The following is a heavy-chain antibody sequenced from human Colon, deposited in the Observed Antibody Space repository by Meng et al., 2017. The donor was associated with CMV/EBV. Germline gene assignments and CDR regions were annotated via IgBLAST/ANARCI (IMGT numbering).Heavy chain of an antibody. CDR1: SCSARGVE. D-gene: IGHD5-12*01. CDR2: IDWTDDK. CDR3: VHTITSIPIDYYYGVDV. Sequence: SCSARGVEGGWISRSPGKALECLALIDWTDDKRYSPSLRRRLTIAKDTSKNQMVLAMTHMDPVDTATYYCVHTITSIPIDYYYGVDVWGQGTTVTVPS. V-gene: IGHV2-5*01. J-gene: IGHJ6*02.